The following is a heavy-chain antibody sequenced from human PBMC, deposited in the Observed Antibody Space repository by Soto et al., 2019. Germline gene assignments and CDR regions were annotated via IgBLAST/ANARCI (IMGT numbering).Heavy chain of an antibody. J-gene: IGHJ5*02. CDR1: GFTFSSYG. Sequence: QVQLVESGGGVVQPGRSLRLSCAASGFTFSSYGMHWVRQDPGKGLEWVAVIWYDGSNKYYADSVKGRFTISRDNSKNTLYLQMNSLRAEDTAVYYCAREGVSSYERKPHNWFDPWGQGTLVTVSS. V-gene: IGHV3-33*01. CDR2: IWYDGSNK. D-gene: IGHD3-3*01. CDR3: AREGVSSYERKPHNWFDP.